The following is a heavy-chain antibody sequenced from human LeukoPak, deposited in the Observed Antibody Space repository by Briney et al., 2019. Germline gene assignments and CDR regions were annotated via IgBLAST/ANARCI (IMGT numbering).Heavy chain of an antibody. J-gene: IGHJ6*02. V-gene: IGHV1-3*04. Sequence: ASVKVSCKASGYTFANYAMHWVRQAPGQSLEWMGWTNSANGNTKYSQKFQGRVTITRDTSASTAYMELSSLRSEDTAVYYCARDGRFIVADYYYGMDVWGQGTTVTVSS. CDR1: GYTFANYA. CDR2: TNSANGNT. D-gene: IGHD1-26*01. CDR3: ARDGRFIVADYYYGMDV.